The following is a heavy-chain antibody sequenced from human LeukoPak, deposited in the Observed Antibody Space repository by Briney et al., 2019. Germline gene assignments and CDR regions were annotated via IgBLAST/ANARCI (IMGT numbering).Heavy chain of an antibody. V-gene: IGHV3-74*01. CDR1: GFTFSQYA. CDR3: ARESRKHYDFWSGYWAQTDSYYMDV. J-gene: IGHJ6*03. CDR2: IHSDVRVT. D-gene: IGHD3-3*01. Sequence: GGSLRLSCVGSGFTFSQYAMHWVRQAPGKGLVWVSRIHSDVRVTNYADSVKGRFTISRDNAKNSLYLQMNSLRAEDTAVYYCARESRKHYDFWSGYWAQTDSYYMDVWGKGTTVTVSS.